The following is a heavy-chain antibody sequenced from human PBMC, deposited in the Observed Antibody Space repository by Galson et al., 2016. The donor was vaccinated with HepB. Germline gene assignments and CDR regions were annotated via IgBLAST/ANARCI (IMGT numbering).Heavy chain of an antibody. CDR1: GFTFSNYG. Sequence: SLRLSCAVSGFTFSNYGMHWVRQAPAKGLEWVAADSMDGRRKFYADSVKGRFTISRDNSNNMLFLQMSSLRADDTAVYYCAKRHEYCPAVGCSVDYWGQGTLVSVSS. D-gene: IGHD2/OR15-2a*01. CDR3: AKRHEYCPAVGCSVDY. CDR2: DSMDGRRK. J-gene: IGHJ4*02. V-gene: IGHV3-30*18.